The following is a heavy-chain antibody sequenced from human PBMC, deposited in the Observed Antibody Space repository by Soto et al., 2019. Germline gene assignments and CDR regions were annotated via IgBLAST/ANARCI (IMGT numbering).Heavy chain of an antibody. Sequence: LSLTCAVSGGSISSSNWWSWVRQPPGKGLEWIGEIYHSGSTNYNPSLKSRVTISVDKSKNRFSLKLSSVTAADTAVYYCARFSIMYYYYYGMDVWGQGTTVTVSS. CDR1: GGSISSSNW. D-gene: IGHD3-3*02. CDR2: IYHSGST. V-gene: IGHV4-4*02. J-gene: IGHJ6*02. CDR3: ARFSIMYYYYYGMDV.